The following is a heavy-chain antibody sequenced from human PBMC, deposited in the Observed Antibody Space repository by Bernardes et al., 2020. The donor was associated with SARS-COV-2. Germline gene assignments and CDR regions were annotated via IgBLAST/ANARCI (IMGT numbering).Heavy chain of an antibody. CDR1: GGSISSGGYY. CDR2: IYYSGST. J-gene: IGHJ6*02. V-gene: IGHV4-31*03. CDR3: ARVDQIYYYYGMDV. Sequence: SETLSLTCTVSGGSISSGGYYWSWIRQHPGKGLEWIGYIYYSGSTYYNPSLKSRVTISVDTSKNQFSLKLSSVTAADTAVYYCARVDQIYYYYGMDVWGQGTTVTVSS.